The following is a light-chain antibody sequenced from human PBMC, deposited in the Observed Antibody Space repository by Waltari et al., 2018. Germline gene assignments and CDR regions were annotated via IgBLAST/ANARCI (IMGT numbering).Light chain of an antibody. CDR3: QQCYSTALT. CDR1: QSISNS. CDR2: AAS. Sequence: DIQINQSPSSLSASVGYRVNITCRASQSISNSLNWYQQKPGKAPKLLLYAASSLESGVPSRFSGSGSGTDFTLTISSLQPEDFATYYCQQCYSTALTFGEGTKVEIK. J-gene: IGKJ4*01. V-gene: IGKV1-39*01.